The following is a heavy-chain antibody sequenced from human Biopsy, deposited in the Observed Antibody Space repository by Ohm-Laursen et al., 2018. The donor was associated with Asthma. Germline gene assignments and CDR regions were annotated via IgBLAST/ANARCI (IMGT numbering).Heavy chain of an antibody. D-gene: IGHD4-17*01. V-gene: IGHV3-33*08. CDR2: IWYDGSNK. CDR1: GFYFRDYF. Sequence: SLRLSCAAPGFYFRDYFMTWMRQAPGKGLEWVAVIWYDGSNKYYADSVKGRFTISRDNSKNTLYLQMNSLRAEDTAVYYCARKARHGDYDFDYWGQGTLVTVSS. CDR3: ARKARHGDYDFDY. J-gene: IGHJ4*02.